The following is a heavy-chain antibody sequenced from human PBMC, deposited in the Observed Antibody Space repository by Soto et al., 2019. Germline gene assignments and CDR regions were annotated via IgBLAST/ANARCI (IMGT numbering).Heavy chain of an antibody. Sequence: QPGGSLRLSCAASGFTFSSYWMHWVRQAPGKGLVWVSRINSDGSSTSYADSVKGRFTISRDNAKNTLYLQMNSLRAEDTAVYYCARDARDYDILTGPLPTRYMDVWGKGTTVTVSS. CDR2: INSDGSST. CDR3: ARDARDYDILTGPLPTRYMDV. J-gene: IGHJ6*03. CDR1: GFTFSSYW. D-gene: IGHD3-9*01. V-gene: IGHV3-74*01.